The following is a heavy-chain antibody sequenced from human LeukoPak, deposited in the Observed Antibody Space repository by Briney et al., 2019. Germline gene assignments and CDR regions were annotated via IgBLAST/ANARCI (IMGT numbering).Heavy chain of an antibody. D-gene: IGHD4-17*01. Sequence: PSETLSLTCTVSGGSISSYYWSWIRQPPGKGLEWIGYIYYSGSTNYNPSLKSRVTISVDTSKNQFSLKLSSVTAADTAVYYCARDRAPPHMTTVTTVGLRYYYGMDVWGQGTTVTVSS. V-gene: IGHV4-59*01. CDR1: GGSISSYY. CDR2: IYYSGST. CDR3: ARDRAPPHMTTVTTVGLRYYYGMDV. J-gene: IGHJ6*02.